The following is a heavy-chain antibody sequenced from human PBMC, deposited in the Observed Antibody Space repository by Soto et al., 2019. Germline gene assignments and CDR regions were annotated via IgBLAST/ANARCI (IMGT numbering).Heavy chain of an antibody. D-gene: IGHD4-17*01. Sequence: QLQLQESGPGLVKPSVTLSLTCTVSGGSISNSNYYWVWIRQPPGKGLEWIGSVYYSGTTYYKPYLKSRVTISVDTSDNLFPLRLTSVTAADTAVYYGARRDFYGGNFYLWGHGTLVTVSS. CDR2: VYYSGTT. J-gene: IGHJ2*01. CDR1: GGSISNSNYY. CDR3: ARRDFYGGNFYL. V-gene: IGHV4-39*02.